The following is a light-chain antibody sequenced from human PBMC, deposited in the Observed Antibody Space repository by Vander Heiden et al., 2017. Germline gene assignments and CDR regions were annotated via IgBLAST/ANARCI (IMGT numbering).Light chain of an antibody. Sequence: DNQMTQSPSTLSASVGDRVTITCRASQSISSWLAWYQQKPGKAPKLLIYKASSLESGVPSRFSGSRSGTEFTLTISSLQPDDFATYYCQQYNSYSRTFGQGTKVEIK. J-gene: IGKJ1*01. CDR1: QSISSW. CDR2: KAS. CDR3: QQYNSYSRT. V-gene: IGKV1-5*03.